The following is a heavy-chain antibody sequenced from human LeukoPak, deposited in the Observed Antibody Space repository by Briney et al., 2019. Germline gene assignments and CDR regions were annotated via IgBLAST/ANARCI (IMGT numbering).Heavy chain of an antibody. CDR3: ARVGSSWYKGWYFDY. CDR2: IKQDGSEK. V-gene: IGHV3-7*01. CDR1: GFTFSSYW. J-gene: IGHJ4*02. D-gene: IGHD6-13*01. Sequence: PGGSLRLSCAASGFTFSSYWMSWVRQAPGKGLEWVANIKQDGSEKYYVDSVKGRFTISRDNAKNSLYLQMNSLRAEDTAVYYCARVGSSWYKGWYFDYWGQGTLVTVSS.